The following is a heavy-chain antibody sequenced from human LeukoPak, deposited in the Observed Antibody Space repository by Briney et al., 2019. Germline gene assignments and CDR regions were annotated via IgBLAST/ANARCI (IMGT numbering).Heavy chain of an antibody. J-gene: IGHJ4*02. CDR2: ISGSGGST. CDR3: AKEGYDFWSGYWDY. V-gene: IGHV3-23*01. Sequence: GGSLRPSCAASGFTFSSYAMSWVRQAPGKGLEWVSAISGSGGSTYYADSVKGRFTISRDNSKNTLYLQMNSLRAEDTAVYYCAKEGYDFWSGYWDYWGQGTLVTVSS. D-gene: IGHD3-3*01. CDR1: GFTFSSYA.